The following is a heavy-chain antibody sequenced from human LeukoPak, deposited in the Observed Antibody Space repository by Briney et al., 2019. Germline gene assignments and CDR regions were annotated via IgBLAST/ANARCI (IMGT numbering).Heavy chain of an antibody. CDR2: INPNTAGT. Sequence: ASVKVSCKASGYTFTGYYFHWVRQAPGQGLEWMGWINPNTAGTNYAQKFLGRVTLTWDASISTAYMELNRLTSDDTAVYFCATSAGDYKAGYYYLGVWGKGTSVTVSS. D-gene: IGHD4-17*01. V-gene: IGHV1-2*02. CDR1: GYTFTGYY. CDR3: ATSAGDYKAGYYYLGV. J-gene: IGHJ6*03.